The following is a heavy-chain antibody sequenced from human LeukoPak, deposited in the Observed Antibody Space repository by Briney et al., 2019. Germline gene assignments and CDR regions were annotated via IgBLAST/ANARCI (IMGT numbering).Heavy chain of an antibody. Sequence: GGSLRLSCAASGFTFSSYAMSWVRQAPGKGLEWVSAISGSGGSTYYADSVKGRFTISRDNAKNSLYLQMNSLRAEDTAVYYCARVSSGWVDYWGQGTLVTVSS. J-gene: IGHJ4*02. V-gene: IGHV3-23*01. CDR1: GFTFSSYA. CDR2: ISGSGGST. CDR3: ARVSSGWVDY. D-gene: IGHD6-19*01.